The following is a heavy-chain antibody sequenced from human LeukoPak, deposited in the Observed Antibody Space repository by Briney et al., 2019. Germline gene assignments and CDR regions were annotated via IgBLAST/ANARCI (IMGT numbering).Heavy chain of an antibody. D-gene: IGHD5-18*01. CDR1: GGSFSGYY. Sequence: SETLSLTCAVYGGSFSGYYWSWIRQPPGKGLEWIGEINHSGSTNYNPSLKSRVTISVDTSKGQFSLKLSSVTAADTAVYYCARSGGYSYRTNRLDYWGQGTLVTVSS. V-gene: IGHV4-34*01. CDR2: INHSGST. CDR3: ARSGGYSYRTNRLDY. J-gene: IGHJ4*02.